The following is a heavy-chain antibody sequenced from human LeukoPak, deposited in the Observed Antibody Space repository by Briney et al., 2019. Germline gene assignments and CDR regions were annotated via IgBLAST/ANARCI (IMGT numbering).Heavy chain of an antibody. CDR2: MDPDSGNT. Sequence: ASVKVSCKASGYTFRSYIINWVRQATGQGPEWLGWMDPDSGNTGYAQKFQGRVTMTGNTSTSTAYMELSSLRSEDTAVYYCARDYYFYMDVWGKGTTVTVSS. V-gene: IGHV1-8*01. J-gene: IGHJ6*03. CDR1: GYTFRSYI. CDR3: ARDYYFYMDV.